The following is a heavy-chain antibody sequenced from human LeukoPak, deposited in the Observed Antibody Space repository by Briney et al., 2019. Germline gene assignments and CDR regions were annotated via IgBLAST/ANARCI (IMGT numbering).Heavy chain of an antibody. Sequence: ASETLSLTCSVSGASITGYYWGWIRQPPGKGLEWIGEINHSGNTNYNPSLKSRVTISIDTSKNQFSLKLSSVTAADTAIYYCARPFLRFSSGWHFDYWGQGILVTVSS. CDR2: INHSGNT. V-gene: IGHV4-34*01. J-gene: IGHJ4*02. D-gene: IGHD6-19*01. CDR1: GASITGYY. CDR3: ARPFLRFSSGWHFDY.